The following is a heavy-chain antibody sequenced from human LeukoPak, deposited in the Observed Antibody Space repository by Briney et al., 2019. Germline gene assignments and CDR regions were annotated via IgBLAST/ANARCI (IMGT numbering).Heavy chain of an antibody. J-gene: IGHJ2*01. V-gene: IGHV3-21*03. Sequence: GGSLRLSCAASGFAFSRYSMNWVRQAPGKGLEWVSSISIGNTYIYYADSVKGRFTISRDNAKNSLYLQLNSLRAEDTAVYYCAGSDTIGYLPREWDYWYFDRWGRGTLVTVSS. CDR2: ISIGNTYI. CDR3: AGSDTIGYLPREWDYWYFDR. CDR1: GFAFSRYS. D-gene: IGHD3-22*01.